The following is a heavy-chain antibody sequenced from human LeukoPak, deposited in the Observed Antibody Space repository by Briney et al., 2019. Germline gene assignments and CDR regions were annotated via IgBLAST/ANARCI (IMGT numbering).Heavy chain of an antibody. Sequence: SETLSLTCTVSGGSISSHYWSWIRQPPGKGLEWIGYIYYSGSTNYNPSLKSRVTISVDTSKNQFSLKLSSVTAADTAVYYCAGGVAGRTYYYYGMDVWGQGTTVTVSS. CDR2: IYYSGST. J-gene: IGHJ6*02. CDR1: GGSISSHY. D-gene: IGHD6-19*01. CDR3: AGGVAGRTYYYYGMDV. V-gene: IGHV4-59*11.